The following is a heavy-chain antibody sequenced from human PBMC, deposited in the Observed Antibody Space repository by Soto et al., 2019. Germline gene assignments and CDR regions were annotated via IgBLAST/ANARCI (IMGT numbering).Heavy chain of an antibody. CDR1: GYSFTSYW. J-gene: IGHJ6*02. D-gene: IGHD3-3*01. CDR3: ARHALRFLERGELTNYYYYGMDV. CDR2: IYPGDSDT. Sequence: GESLKISCKGSGYSFTSYWIGWVRQMPGKGLEWMGIIYPGDSDTRYSPSFQGQVTISADKSTSTAYLQWSSLKASDTAMYYCARHALRFLERGELTNYYYYGMDVWGQGTTVTVSS. V-gene: IGHV5-51*01.